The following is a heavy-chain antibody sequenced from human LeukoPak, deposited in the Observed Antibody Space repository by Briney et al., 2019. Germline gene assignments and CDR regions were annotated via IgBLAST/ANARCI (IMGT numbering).Heavy chain of an antibody. D-gene: IGHD1-26*01. CDR1: GGSFSGYY. V-gene: IGHV4-34*01. Sequence: SETLSLTCAVYGGSFSGYYWSWIRQSPGKGLEWIGETNHSGSTNYNPSLKSRVIVSVDTSKNQFSLKLRSVTAADTAVYYCARVVGRYYKVDYWGQGTLVTVSS. CDR2: TNHSGST. J-gene: IGHJ4*02. CDR3: ARVVGRYYKVDY.